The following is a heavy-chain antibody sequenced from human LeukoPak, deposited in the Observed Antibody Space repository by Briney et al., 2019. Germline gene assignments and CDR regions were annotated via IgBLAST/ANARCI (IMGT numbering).Heavy chain of an antibody. CDR2: INHSGST. D-gene: IGHD2-2*01. CDR3: ARGTGCSSTSCHQGWFDP. CDR1: GGSFSGYY. Sequence: PSETLSLTCAVYGGSFSGYYWSWIRQPPGKGLEWIGEINHSGSTNYNPSLKSRVTISVDTSKNQFSLKLSSGTAADTAVYYCARGTGCSSTSCHQGWFDPWGQGTLVTVSS. V-gene: IGHV4-34*01. J-gene: IGHJ5*02.